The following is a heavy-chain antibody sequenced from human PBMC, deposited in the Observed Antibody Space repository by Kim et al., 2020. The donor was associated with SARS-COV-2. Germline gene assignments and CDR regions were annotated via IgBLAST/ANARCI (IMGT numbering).Heavy chain of an antibody. CDR1: GGTFSSYA. J-gene: IGHJ4*02. CDR3: ARGATNYYDSSGYSLDY. D-gene: IGHD3-22*01. Sequence: SVKVSCKASGGTFSSYAISWVRQAPGQGLEWMGGIIPIFGTANYAQKFQGRVTITADESTSTAYMELSSLRSEDTAVYCCARGATNYYDSSGYSLDYWGQGTLVTVSS. CDR2: IIPIFGTA. V-gene: IGHV1-69*13.